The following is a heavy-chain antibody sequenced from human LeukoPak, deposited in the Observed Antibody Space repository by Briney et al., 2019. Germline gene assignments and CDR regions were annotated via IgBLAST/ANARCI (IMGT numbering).Heavy chain of an antibody. CDR3: ASYGSGSYFFDY. V-gene: IGHV4-59*01. CDR2: IYYSGST. D-gene: IGHD3-10*01. J-gene: IGHJ4*02. CDR1: DGSITNYY. Sequence: PSETLSLTCTVSDGSITNYYWSWIRQPPGKGLEWIGHIYYSGSTNYNPSLKSRVTISLDTSKKQFSLNLSSVTAADTAVYYCASYGSGSYFFDYWGQGTLVTVSS.